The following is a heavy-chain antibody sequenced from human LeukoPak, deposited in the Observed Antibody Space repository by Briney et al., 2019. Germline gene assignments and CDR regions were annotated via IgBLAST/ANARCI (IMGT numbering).Heavy chain of an antibody. J-gene: IGHJ4*02. Sequence: SGGSLRLSCAASGFTFSNYYMNWVRQAPGKGLEWVSYITSSSNTIYYADSVKGRFTISRDNAKNSLYLQMNSLRAEDTAVYYCVRDSTVGVHYWGQGTLVIVS. D-gene: IGHD4-23*01. CDR3: VRDSTVGVHY. CDR2: ITSSSNTI. CDR1: GFTFSNYY. V-gene: IGHV3-48*01.